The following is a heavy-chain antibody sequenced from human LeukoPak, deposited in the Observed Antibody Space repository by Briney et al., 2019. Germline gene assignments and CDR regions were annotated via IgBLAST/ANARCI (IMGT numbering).Heavy chain of an antibody. CDR3: ARGQQWLEAFDY. Sequence: GGPVKVSCKASGYTFTGYYTHWVRQAPGQGLEWMGWINPNSGVTHYPQKFQGRVTMTRDTSIRTAYMEVSSLRSDDTAVYYCARGQQWLEAFDYWGLGTLVTVSS. CDR1: GYTFTGYY. CDR2: INPNSGVT. V-gene: IGHV1-2*02. J-gene: IGHJ4*02. D-gene: IGHD6-19*01.